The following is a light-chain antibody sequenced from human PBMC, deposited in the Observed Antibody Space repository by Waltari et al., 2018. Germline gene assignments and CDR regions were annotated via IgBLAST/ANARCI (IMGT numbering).Light chain of an antibody. CDR1: QSLLDTNGDNY. J-gene: IGKJ3*01. Sequence: DVVMTQSPLSLPVTPGEPASISCRSSQSLLDTNGDNYLDWYLQKPGQSPQLLIYLGSNRASGVPDRFSGSGSGTDFTLKGSRVEAEDVGIYYCMQTLQTPRAFGPGTKVDIK. CDR2: LGS. CDR3: MQTLQTPRA. V-gene: IGKV2-28*01.